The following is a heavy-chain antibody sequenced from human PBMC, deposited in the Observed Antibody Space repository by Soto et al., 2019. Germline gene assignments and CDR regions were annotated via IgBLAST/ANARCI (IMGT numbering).Heavy chain of an antibody. V-gene: IGHV3-20*04. CDR3: ARDTYYYDSSGYFDY. Sequence: EVQLVESGGGVVRPGGSLRLSCAASGFTFDDYAMSWVRQAPGKGLEWVSGINWNGGSTGYADSVKGRFTISRDNAKNSLYLQMNSLRAEETALYYCARDTYYYDSSGYFDYWGQGTLVTVSS. J-gene: IGHJ4*02. CDR1: GFTFDDYA. D-gene: IGHD3-22*01. CDR2: INWNGGST.